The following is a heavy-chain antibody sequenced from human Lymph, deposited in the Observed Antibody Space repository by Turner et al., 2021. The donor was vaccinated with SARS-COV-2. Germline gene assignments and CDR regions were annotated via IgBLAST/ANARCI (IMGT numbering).Heavy chain of an antibody. D-gene: IGHD5-18*01. V-gene: IGHV3-53*04. Sequence: EVQLVESGGGLVQPGCSLRLSCAASGITVSRNYMSWVRQAPGKGLEWVSVIYSGGSSYYADSVKGRFTISRHNSKNTLYLQMNSLRAEDTAVYYCARDLDTAGGMDVWGQGTTVTVSS. CDR1: GITVSRNY. CDR3: ARDLDTAGGMDV. CDR2: IYSGGSS. J-gene: IGHJ6*02.